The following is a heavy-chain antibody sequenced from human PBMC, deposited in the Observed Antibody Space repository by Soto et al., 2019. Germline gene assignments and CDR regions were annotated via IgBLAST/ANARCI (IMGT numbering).Heavy chain of an antibody. CDR3: VTGYSSRWYWLDH. D-gene: IGHD6-19*01. CDR1: GDTFSGYY. J-gene: IGHJ5*02. V-gene: IGHV1-2*02. CDR2: INPDSGGT. Sequence: RASVKVSCKASGDTFSGYYMHWVRQAPGQGLEWLGWINPDSGGTDYERKFQGRVTMTRDTSIRTAYMEMSSLRSDDTAVYYCVTGYSSRWYWLDHWGKGTLVTVS.